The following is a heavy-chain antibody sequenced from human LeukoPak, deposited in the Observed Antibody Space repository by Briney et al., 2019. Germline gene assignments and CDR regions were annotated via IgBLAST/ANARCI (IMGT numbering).Heavy chain of an antibody. Sequence: GGSLRLSCAASGFTFSSYTMNWVRQAPGKGLEWVSYISSSSSYVYYADSVKGRFTISRDNAENSLYLQMNSLRAEDTAVYYCARGSEGYCSGGGCYYGMDVWGQGTTVTVSS. CDR1: GFTFSSYT. J-gene: IGHJ6*01. CDR2: ISSSSSYV. CDR3: ARGSEGYCSGGGCYYGMDV. V-gene: IGHV3-21*01. D-gene: IGHD2-15*01.